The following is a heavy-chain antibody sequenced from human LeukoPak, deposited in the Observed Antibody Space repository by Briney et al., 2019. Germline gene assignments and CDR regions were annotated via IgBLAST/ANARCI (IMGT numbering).Heavy chain of an antibody. D-gene: IGHD1-1*01. CDR2: IYPGDSDT. CDR3: ARSTGYAFSYIDF. CDR1: GYSFTSYW. J-gene: IGHJ4*02. Sequence: KLGESLKISCKASGYSFTSYWIDWVRQVPGKGLEWMGIIYPGDSDTRYNPSFQGQVTISVDESIATAYLQWSSLKASDTAIYYCARSTGYAFSYIDFWAQGTLVTVSS. V-gene: IGHV5-51*01.